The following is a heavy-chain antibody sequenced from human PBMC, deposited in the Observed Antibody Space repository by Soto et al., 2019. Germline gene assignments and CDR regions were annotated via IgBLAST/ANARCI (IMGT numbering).Heavy chain of an antibody. CDR1: AFTPSIYS. CDR3: ARSAKGHFDY. Sequence: GGSLRLSCAASAFTPSIYSMNWVRQVLGKGMEWVSYITSDRKTIHYADSVKGRFTIFRDSAKNSLYLQMNSLRDEDTAFYYCARSAKGHFDYWGKGPLGTVSS. D-gene: IGHD6-25*01. CDR2: ITSDRKTI. V-gene: IGHV3-48*02. J-gene: IGHJ4*02.